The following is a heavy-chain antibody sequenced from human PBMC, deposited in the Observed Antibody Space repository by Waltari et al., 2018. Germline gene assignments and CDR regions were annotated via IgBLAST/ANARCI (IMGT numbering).Heavy chain of an antibody. CDR3: ARGLSTAVAARFYYYYGMDV. Sequence: QVQLVQSGAEVKKPGSSVKVSCKASGGTFSSYTISWVRQAPGQGLEWMGRIIPILGIANYAQKFQGRVTITADKSTSTAYMELSSLRSEDTAVYYCARGLSTAVAARFYYYYGMDVWGQGTTVTVSS. CDR2: IIPILGIA. D-gene: IGHD6-6*01. V-gene: IGHV1-69*02. J-gene: IGHJ6*02. CDR1: GGTFSSYT.